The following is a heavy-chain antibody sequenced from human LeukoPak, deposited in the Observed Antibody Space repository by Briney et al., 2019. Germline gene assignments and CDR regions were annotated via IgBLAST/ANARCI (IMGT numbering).Heavy chain of an antibody. D-gene: IGHD6-6*01. Sequence: PGGSLRLSCAASGFTFSSYGMHWVRQALGKGLEWVAFIRYDGSNKYYADSVKGRFTISRDNSKNTLYLQMNSLRAEDTAVYYCAKDLWDSSSSEYWGQGTLVTVSS. CDR3: AKDLWDSSSSEY. CDR2: IRYDGSNK. J-gene: IGHJ4*02. V-gene: IGHV3-30*02. CDR1: GFTFSSYG.